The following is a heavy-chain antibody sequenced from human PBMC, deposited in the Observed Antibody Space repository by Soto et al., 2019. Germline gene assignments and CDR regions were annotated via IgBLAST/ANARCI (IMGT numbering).Heavy chain of an antibody. V-gene: IGHV3-7*01. D-gene: IGHD3-22*01. CDR3: ARGGVYYYDRSGYYNY. CDR2: IKQDGSEK. J-gene: IGHJ4*02. Sequence: GGSLRLSCAASGFTFSSYWMSWVRQAPGKGLEWVANIKQDGSEKYYVDSVKGRFTISRDNAKNSLYLQMNSLRAEDTAVYYCARGGVYYYDRSGYYNYWGQGTLVTVSS. CDR1: GFTFSSYW.